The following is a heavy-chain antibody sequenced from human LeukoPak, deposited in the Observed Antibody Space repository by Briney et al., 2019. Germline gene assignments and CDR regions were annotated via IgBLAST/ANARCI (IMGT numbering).Heavy chain of an antibody. V-gene: IGHV4-4*09. D-gene: IGHD6-6*01. CDR2: IYTSGST. J-gene: IGHJ6*03. CDR3: ARHQYIYYYMYV. Sequence: PSETLSLTCTVSGVSISSYYWSWTRQPPGKGLVWIGYIYTSGSTNYNPSLKSRVTISVDTSKNQFSLKLSSVTAADTAVYYCARHQYIYYYMYVWGKGTTVTVSS. CDR1: GVSISSYY.